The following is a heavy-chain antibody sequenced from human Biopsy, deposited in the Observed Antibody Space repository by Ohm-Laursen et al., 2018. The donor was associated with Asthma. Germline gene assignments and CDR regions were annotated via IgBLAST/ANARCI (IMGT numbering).Heavy chain of an antibody. V-gene: IGHV4-61*08. J-gene: IGHJ5*02. CDR3: ARLADCSGGACYSYGWFDP. Sequence: GTLSLTCSVSGGAIDSGAYYWSWIRQLPGKGLEWIGYIYYSGSTYYNPSLKSRVTMSLDTSKNQFSLRLTSVTPADTAVYYCARLADCSGGACYSYGWFDPWGQGTRVTVSS. CDR2: IYYSGST. D-gene: IGHD2-15*01. CDR1: GGAIDSGAYY.